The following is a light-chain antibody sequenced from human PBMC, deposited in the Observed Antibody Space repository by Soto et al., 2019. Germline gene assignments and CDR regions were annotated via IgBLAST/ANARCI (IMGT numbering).Light chain of an antibody. CDR3: QSYDSSTPVV. CDR1: SGSIASNY. CDR2: EDN. Sequence: NFMLTQPHSVSESPGKTVTISCTRSSGSIASNYVQWYQQRPGSAPTTVIYEDNQRPSGVPDRFSGSIDSSSNSASLTISGLKTEDDADYYCQSYDSSTPVVFGGGTQLTVL. J-gene: IGLJ2*01. V-gene: IGLV6-57*04.